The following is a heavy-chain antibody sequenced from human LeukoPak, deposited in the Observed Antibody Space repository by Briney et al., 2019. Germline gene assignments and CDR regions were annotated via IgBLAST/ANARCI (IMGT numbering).Heavy chain of an antibody. CDR3: ARVEGGWFDP. CDR1: GFTFSSSA. D-gene: IGHD3-16*01. CDR2: ISNNGGYT. V-gene: IGHV3-23*01. Sequence: PGGSLRLSCAASGFTFSSSAMSWVRQAPGKGLEWVSAISNNGGYTYYADSVQGRFTISRDNSKSTLCLQMNSLRAEDTAVYYCARVEGGWFDPWGQGTLVTVSS. J-gene: IGHJ5*02.